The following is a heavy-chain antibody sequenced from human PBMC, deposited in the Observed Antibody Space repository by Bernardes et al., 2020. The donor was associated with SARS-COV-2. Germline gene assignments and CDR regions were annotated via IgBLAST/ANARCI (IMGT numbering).Heavy chain of an antibody. CDR3: ATDIGYCSGNACYGMDV. D-gene: IGHD2-15*01. CDR2: IWYDGSNK. CDR1: GFTFSSYG. Sequence: GGSLRLSCAASGFTFSSYGMHWVRQAPGKGLEWVAVIWYDGSNKYYADSVKGRFTISRDNSKNTLYLQMNSLRAEDTAVYYCATDIGYCSGNACYGMDVWGQGTTVTVSS. J-gene: IGHJ6*02. V-gene: IGHV3-33*01.